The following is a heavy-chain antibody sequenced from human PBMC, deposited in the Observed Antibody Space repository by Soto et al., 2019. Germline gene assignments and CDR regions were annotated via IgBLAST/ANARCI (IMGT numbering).Heavy chain of an antibody. CDR2: INQSGST. J-gene: IGHJ4*02. V-gene: IGHV4-34*01. Sequence: QVQLQQWGAGLLKTSETLSLTCAVYGGSFSGYYWSWIRQPPGKGLEWIGKINQSGSTNYNPSLKSRVTISVDTSKNQFSLKLSSVTAADTAVHYCARTYSSSWSPFEYWGQGTLVTVSS. CDR3: ARTYSSSWSPFEY. D-gene: IGHD6-13*01. CDR1: GGSFSGYY.